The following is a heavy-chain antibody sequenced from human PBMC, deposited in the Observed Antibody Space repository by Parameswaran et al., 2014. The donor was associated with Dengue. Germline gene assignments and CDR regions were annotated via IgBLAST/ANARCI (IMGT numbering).Heavy chain of an antibody. J-gene: IGHJ4*01. CDR3: ARGLRELIKTTRPEYYIDH. CDR2: MNPNSGNT. V-gene: IGHV1-8*01. D-gene: IGHD3-10*01. Sequence: PGASVKVSCKASGYSFTSYDINWVRQATGQGPEWMGWMNPNSGNTGYAQRFQGRVTMTRKTSISTAYMELSGLTSEDTAIYYCARGLRELIKTTRPEYYIDHWGPGTLVTVSS. CDR1: GYSFTSYD.